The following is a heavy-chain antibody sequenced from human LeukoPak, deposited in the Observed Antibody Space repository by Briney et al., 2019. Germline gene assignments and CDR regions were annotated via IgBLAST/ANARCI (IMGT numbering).Heavy chain of an antibody. CDR1: GITVSSYA. CDR2: ISGSGGST. V-gene: IGHV3-23*01. CDR3: AKRTEYCSSTRCAFWYFDL. Sequence: GGSLRLPCAASGITVSSYAMSWVRQAREKGLDWVSSISGSGGSTHYADSVKGRFTISRDNAKNTLYLQMDSLRGEDTAVYYCAKRTEYCSSTRCAFWYFDLWGRGTLVTVSS. D-gene: IGHD2-2*01. J-gene: IGHJ2*01.